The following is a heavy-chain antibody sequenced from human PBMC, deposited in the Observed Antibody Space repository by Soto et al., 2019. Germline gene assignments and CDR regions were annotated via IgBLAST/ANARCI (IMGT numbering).Heavy chain of an antibody. V-gene: IGHV3-23*01. CDR2: VSGSGLNT. Sequence: GGSLRLSCAASGFTFSTYAMAWVRQAPGKGLEWVSGVSGSGLNTYYADPVKGRFSISRDNSKNTLYLQMNSLRAEDTAVHYCAPLGRGVVVLTGYWGQGTLVTVSS. D-gene: IGHD3-22*01. CDR1: GFTFSTYA. CDR3: APLGRGVVVLTGY. J-gene: IGHJ4*02.